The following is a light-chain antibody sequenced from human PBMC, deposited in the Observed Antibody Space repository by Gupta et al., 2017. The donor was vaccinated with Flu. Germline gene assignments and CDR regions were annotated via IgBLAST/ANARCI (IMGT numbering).Light chain of an antibody. V-gene: IGKV3-15*01. Sequence: IVITHSPATLSVSPGERATLSCRASQSVSINLAWYQQKPGQAPRLLIYGASTRATGIPARFSGSGSGTEFTLTISSLQSEDFAVYYCQHYNNWPLTFGQGTKLEIK. CDR3: QHYNNWPLT. CDR1: QSVSIN. CDR2: GAS. J-gene: IGKJ2*01.